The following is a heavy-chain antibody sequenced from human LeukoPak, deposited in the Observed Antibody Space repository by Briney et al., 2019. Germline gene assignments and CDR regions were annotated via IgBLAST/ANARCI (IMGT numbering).Heavy chain of an antibody. J-gene: IGHJ6*02. CDR2: IGTGGDT. CDR1: GFPFSKYD. D-gene: IGHD3-10*01. CDR3: AREDAGTHGIDV. Sequence: GGSLRLSCAASGFPFSKYDMHWVRQATGKGLEWVSAIGTGGDTHYPGSVKGRFTISRENAKNSLYLQMNSLRAGDTAVYYCAREDAGTHGIDVWGQGTTVTVSS. V-gene: IGHV3-13*01.